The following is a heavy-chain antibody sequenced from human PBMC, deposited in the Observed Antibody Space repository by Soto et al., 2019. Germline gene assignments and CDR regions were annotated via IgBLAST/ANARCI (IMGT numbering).Heavy chain of an antibody. V-gene: IGHV1-18*01. CDR1: GYTFTNYH. Sequence: QVQLVQSGGEVKKPGASVTVSCKASGYTFTNYHITWVRQAPGQGLEWMAWINTYNGMTDYAQRFQGRVTITSDTSRSTAYMEQRNLGSDYTAGDFCAKVPRGLRATYLGQGTLVTVSS. D-gene: IGHD3-16*01. CDR2: INTYNGMT. CDR3: AKVPRGLRATY. J-gene: IGHJ4*02.